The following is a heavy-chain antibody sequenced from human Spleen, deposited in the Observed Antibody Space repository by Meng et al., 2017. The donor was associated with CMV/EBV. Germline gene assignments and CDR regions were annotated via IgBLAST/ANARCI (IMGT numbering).Heavy chain of an antibody. CDR1: AGSITSSTYY. J-gene: IGHJ5*02. Sequence: TVSAGSITSSTYYWGWVRQPPGKGLEWIGNIFYTGNTYYNPSLKSRVTISVHTSKNQFSLNLSSVTAADTAVYYCARSRRGGVWFDPWGQGTLVTVSS. CDR3: ARSRRGGVWFDP. V-gene: IGHV4-39*01. D-gene: IGHD2-8*01. CDR2: IFYTGNT.